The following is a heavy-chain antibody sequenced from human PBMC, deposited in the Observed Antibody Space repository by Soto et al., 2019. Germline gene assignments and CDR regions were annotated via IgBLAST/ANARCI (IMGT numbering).Heavy chain of an antibody. D-gene: IGHD3-9*01. CDR3: TRGYDILTGPPNYFDY. V-gene: IGHV4-34*01. CDR2: INHSGST. J-gene: IGHJ4*02. CDR1: GGSFSGYY. Sequence: PSETLSLTCAVYGGSFSGYYWSWIRQPPGKGLEWIGEINHSGSTNYNPSLKSRATISVDTSKNQFSLKLTSVNAADTAVYYCTRGYDILTGPPNYFDYWGQGTLVTVSS.